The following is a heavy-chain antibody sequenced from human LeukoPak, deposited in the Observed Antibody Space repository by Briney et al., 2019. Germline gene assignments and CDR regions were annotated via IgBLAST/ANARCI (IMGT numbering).Heavy chain of an antibody. D-gene: IGHD3-10*01. J-gene: IGHJ6*03. CDR1: GGSISSYY. CDR3: ARGITMVRGVGVYYYYYMDV. CDR2: IYYSGST. V-gene: IGHV4-59*01. Sequence: PSETLSLTCTVSGGSISSYYWSWIRQPPGKGLEWIGYIYYSGSTNYNPSLKSRVTISVDTSKNQFSLKLSSVTAADTAVYYCARGITMVRGVGVYYYYYMDVWGKGTTVTISS.